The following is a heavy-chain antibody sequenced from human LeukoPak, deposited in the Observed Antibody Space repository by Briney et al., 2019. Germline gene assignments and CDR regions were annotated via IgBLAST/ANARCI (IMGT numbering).Heavy chain of an antibody. CDR3: ARDKRPITHAFDL. J-gene: IGHJ3*01. Sequence: PGGSLRLSCAASGFTVSSNCMSWVRQAPGKGLEWVSVIYSGGSTYYSDSVKGRFTISRDNSKNTLYLQMNSLRAEDTAVYYCARDKRPITHAFDLWGRGTMVTVSS. V-gene: IGHV3-66*01. CDR1: GFTVSSNC. D-gene: IGHD3-10*01. CDR2: IYSGGST.